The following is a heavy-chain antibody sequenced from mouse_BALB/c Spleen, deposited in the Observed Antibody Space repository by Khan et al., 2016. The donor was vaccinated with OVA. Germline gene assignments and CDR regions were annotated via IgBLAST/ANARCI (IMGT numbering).Heavy chain of an antibody. CDR2: ISYSGST. J-gene: IGHJ2*01. CDR3: AITARRKY. Sequence: VQLKESGPGLVKPSQSLSLTCTVTGYSITSGYGWNWIRKFPGNKLEWMGYISYSGSTNYNPSLKSRISITRDTSKNQFFLQLNSVTTEDTATYNCAITARRKYWGQGTTLTVSA. CDR1: GYSITSGYG. V-gene: IGHV3-2*02. D-gene: IGHD1-2*01.